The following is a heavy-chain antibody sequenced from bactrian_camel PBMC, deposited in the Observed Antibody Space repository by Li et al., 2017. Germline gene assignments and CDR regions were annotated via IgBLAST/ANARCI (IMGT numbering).Heavy chain of an antibody. D-gene: IGHD1*01. Sequence: HVQLVESGGGSVQTGGSLRLSCAASGYLYSRYCMGWFRQVQGKEREGVAHIDSDGSTRHAEAVKGRFTISRDNAKNTLYLQMSSLKPKDTAMYYCAADPSFSCSRYCYGHQCVIGYSLKGQGTQVTVS. CDR2: IDSDGST. J-gene: IGHJ4*01. V-gene: IGHV3S53*01. CDR1: GYLYSRYC.